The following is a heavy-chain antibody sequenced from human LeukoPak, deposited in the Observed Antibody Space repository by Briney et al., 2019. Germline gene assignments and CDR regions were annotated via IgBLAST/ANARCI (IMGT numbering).Heavy chain of an antibody. V-gene: IGHV5-10-1*01. CDR2: IDPSDSYT. CDR3: ARERAGGYCSGGSCPNWFDP. Sequence: GESLRISCKGSGYSFTSYWISWVRQMPGKGLEWMGRIDPSDSYTNYSPSFQGHVTTSADKSISTAYLQWSSLKASDTAMYYCARERAGGYCSGGSCPNWFDPWGQGTLVTVSS. D-gene: IGHD2-15*01. J-gene: IGHJ5*02. CDR1: GYSFTSYW.